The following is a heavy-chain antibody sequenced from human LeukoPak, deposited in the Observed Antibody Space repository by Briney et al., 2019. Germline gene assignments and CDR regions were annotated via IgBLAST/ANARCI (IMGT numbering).Heavy chain of an antibody. V-gene: IGHV4-61*02. CDR2: VHTSGST. CDR3: ARRSTSDYGSMMDA. D-gene: IGHD4-17*01. Sequence: SQTLSLTCSVSADPKSIVGDYGPWIRQPAGKGLEWIRRVHTSGSTDFNPSLKSRVSISLDTSKNQFSLKLSSVTAADTDVYTCARRSTSDYGSMMDAWGKGTLAIVSP. CDR1: ADPKSIVGDY. J-gene: IGHJ5*01.